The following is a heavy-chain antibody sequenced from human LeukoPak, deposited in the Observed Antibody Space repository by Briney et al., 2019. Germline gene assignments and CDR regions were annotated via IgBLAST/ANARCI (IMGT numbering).Heavy chain of an antibody. CDR3: ARQRGYGAFDI. CDR1: GGSVSNYY. CDR2: VYYTGST. Sequence: SETLSLTCSVSGGSVSNYYWSWIRQPPGKGLEWIGYVYYTGSTNYNPSLKSRVTMFEDKSKNQFSLRLYSVTVADTAVYYCARQRGYGAFDIWGQGTMVTVSS. V-gene: IGHV4-59*08. D-gene: IGHD3-16*01. J-gene: IGHJ3*02.